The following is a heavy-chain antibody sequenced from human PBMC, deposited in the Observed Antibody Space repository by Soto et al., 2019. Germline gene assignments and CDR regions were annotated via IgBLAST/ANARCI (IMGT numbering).Heavy chain of an antibody. J-gene: IGHJ4*01. Sequence: QVQLVESGGGVVQPGRSLRLSCAASGFTFSSYGMYWVRQAPGKGLEWVAVIWYDGSNKYYEDSVKGPFTISRDNSKNTWYLKMNILRAEETAVFYCARVEGFTVYWGHITPVTVTS. V-gene: IGHV3-33*01. CDR1: GFTFSSYG. CDR2: IWYDGSNK. CDR3: ARVEGFTVY. D-gene: IGHD2-15*01.